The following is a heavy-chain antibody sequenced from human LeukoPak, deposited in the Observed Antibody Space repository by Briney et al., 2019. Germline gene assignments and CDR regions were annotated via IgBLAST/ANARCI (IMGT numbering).Heavy chain of an antibody. J-gene: IGHJ4*02. Sequence: ASVKVSCKASGGTFSSYAISWVRQAPGQGLEWMGWISAYNGNTNYAQKLQGRVTMTTDTSTSTAYMELRSLRSDDTAVYYCARDRTTVTLGDYWGQGTLVTVSS. CDR2: ISAYNGNT. D-gene: IGHD4-17*01. CDR3: ARDRTTVTLGDY. V-gene: IGHV1-18*01. CDR1: GGTFSSYA.